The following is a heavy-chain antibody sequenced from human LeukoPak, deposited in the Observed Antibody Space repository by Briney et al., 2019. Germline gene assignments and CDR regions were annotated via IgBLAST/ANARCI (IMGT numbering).Heavy chain of an antibody. CDR2: ISWNSGSI. Sequence: GGSLRLSCAASGFTFSSYAMSWVRQAPGKGLEWVSGISWNSGSIGYADSVKGRFTISRDNAKNSLYLQMNSLRAEDTALYYCAKDKQLWSLGYYFDYWGQGTLVTVSS. J-gene: IGHJ4*02. V-gene: IGHV3-9*01. CDR3: AKDKQLWSLGYYFDY. CDR1: GFTFSSYA. D-gene: IGHD5-18*01.